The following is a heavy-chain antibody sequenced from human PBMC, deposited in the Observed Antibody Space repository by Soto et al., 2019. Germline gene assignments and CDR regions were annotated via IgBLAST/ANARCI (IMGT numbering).Heavy chain of an antibody. V-gene: IGHV3-48*02. CDR3: ARSSGWISY. CDR1: GFTFSSYS. Sequence: EVQLVESGGGLVQPGGSLRRSCAASGFTFSSYSMNWVRQAPGKGLEWVSYISSSSSTIYYADSVKGRFTISRDNAQNSLYLQMNSLRYEDTAVYYCARSSGWISYWGQGTLVTVSS. J-gene: IGHJ4*02. CDR2: ISSSSSTI. D-gene: IGHD6-19*01.